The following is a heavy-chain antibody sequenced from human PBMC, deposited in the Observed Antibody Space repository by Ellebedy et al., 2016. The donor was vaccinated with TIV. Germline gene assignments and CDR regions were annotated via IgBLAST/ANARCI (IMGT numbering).Heavy chain of an antibody. CDR3: AKRVTMVREVITYYHYAMDV. D-gene: IGHD3-10*01. J-gene: IGHJ6*02. V-gene: IGHV3-23*01. CDR1: GFTFSNYA. Sequence: GESLKISCAASGFTFSNYAMSWVRQAPGKGLDWVSSLSASGGSTYYADSVKGRFTISRDNSKNTLYLQMNSLRGEDTAVYYCAKRVTMVREVITYYHYAMDVWGQGTTVTVSS. CDR2: LSASGGST.